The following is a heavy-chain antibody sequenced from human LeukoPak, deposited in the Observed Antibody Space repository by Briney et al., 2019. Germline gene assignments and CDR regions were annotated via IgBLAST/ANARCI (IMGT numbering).Heavy chain of an antibody. D-gene: IGHD4-17*01. CDR2: ISSISSYI. CDR3: ARDLWGTTVTTDYFDS. Sequence: GGSLRLSCAASGFTLSSYRMNWVRQVPGKGLEWVSSISSISSYIYYADSVKGRFTISRDNAKNSLYLQMISLRAEDMAVYYCARDLWGTTVTTDYFDSWGQGTLVTVSS. CDR1: GFTLSSYR. J-gene: IGHJ4*02. V-gene: IGHV3-21*01.